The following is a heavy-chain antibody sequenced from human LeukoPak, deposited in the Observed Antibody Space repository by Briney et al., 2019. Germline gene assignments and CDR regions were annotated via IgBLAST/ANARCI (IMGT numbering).Heavy chain of an antibody. CDR3: AKRGVVIRVILVGFHKEAYYFDS. Sequence: GGSLRLSCAVSGITFSNYGMSWVRQAPGKGLEWVAGISDSGGRTNYADSVKGRFTISRDNPKNTLYLQMNSLRAEDTAVYFCAKRGVVIRVILVGFHKEAYYFDSWGQGALVTVSS. CDR2: ISDSGGRT. D-gene: IGHD3-22*01. CDR1: GITFSNYG. V-gene: IGHV3-23*01. J-gene: IGHJ4*02.